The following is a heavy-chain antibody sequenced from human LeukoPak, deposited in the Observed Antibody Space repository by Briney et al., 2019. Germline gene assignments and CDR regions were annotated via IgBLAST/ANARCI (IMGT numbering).Heavy chain of an antibody. CDR1: GFTFSSYW. CDR3: ARRRYSGSSQHFDY. Sequence: PGGSLRLSCAASGFTFSSYWMSWVRQAPGKGLEWVANIKQDGSEKYYVDSVKGRFTISRDNAKNSLYLQMNSLRAEDTAVYYWARRRYSGSSQHFDYWGQGTLVTVSS. CDR2: IKQDGSEK. D-gene: IGHD1-26*01. J-gene: IGHJ4*02. V-gene: IGHV3-7*01.